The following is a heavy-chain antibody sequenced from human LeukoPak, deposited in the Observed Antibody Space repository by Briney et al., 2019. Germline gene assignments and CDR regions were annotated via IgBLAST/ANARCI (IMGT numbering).Heavy chain of an antibody. Sequence: PGGSLRLSCEASGFTLSTYGMNWVRQVQGEGLGWVSVFFGGVGRYYADSVKGRLTISRDNSKNTLYFQMNSLKAEDTAVYYCARDAHLNSSSWFYYYYGMDVWGQGTTVTVSS. V-gene: IGHV3-66*01. CDR2: FFGGVGR. CDR3: ARDAHLNSSSWFYYYYGMDV. D-gene: IGHD6-13*01. J-gene: IGHJ6*02. CDR1: GFTLSTYG.